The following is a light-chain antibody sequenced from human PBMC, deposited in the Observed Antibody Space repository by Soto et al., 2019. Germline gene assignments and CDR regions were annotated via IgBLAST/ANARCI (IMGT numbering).Light chain of an antibody. Sequence: DIQMTQSPSSLSASVGDTVTVTCRASQSVSGWLAWYQQKPGEAPKLLIYDASSLESGVPSWFSGSGSGTEFTLTISSLQPDDFATYYCQQYNSYSWTFGQGTKVDIK. CDR2: DAS. J-gene: IGKJ1*01. CDR1: QSVSGW. CDR3: QQYNSYSWT. V-gene: IGKV1-5*01.